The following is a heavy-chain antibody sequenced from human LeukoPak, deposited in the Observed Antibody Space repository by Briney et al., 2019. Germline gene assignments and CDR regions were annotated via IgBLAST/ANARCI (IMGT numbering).Heavy chain of an antibody. V-gene: IGHV3-33*01. CDR2: IWYDGSDN. D-gene: IGHD5-18*01. J-gene: IGHJ4*02. CDR1: GFTFSNYG. Sequence: GGSLRLFCAASGFTFSNYGMHWVRQAPGKGLEWVVVIWYDGSDNYYADSVKGRFTISRDNSKNAVYLQMNSLRAEDTAVYYCARDGVDTAIVQGRYIDYWGQGTLVTVSS. CDR3: ARDGVDTAIVQGRYIDY.